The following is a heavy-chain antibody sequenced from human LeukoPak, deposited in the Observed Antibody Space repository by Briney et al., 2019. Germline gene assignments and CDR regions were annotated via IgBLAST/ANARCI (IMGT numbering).Heavy chain of an antibody. CDR3: ARDEES. J-gene: IGHJ4*02. V-gene: IGHV4-61*02. CDR2: IYTSGST. CDR1: GGSISNGSYY. Sequence: PSETLSLTCTVSGGSISNGSYYWSWIRQPAGKGLEWIGRIYTSGSTNYNPSLKSRVTISVDTSKNQFSLKLSSVTAADTAVYYCARDEESWGQGTLVTVSS.